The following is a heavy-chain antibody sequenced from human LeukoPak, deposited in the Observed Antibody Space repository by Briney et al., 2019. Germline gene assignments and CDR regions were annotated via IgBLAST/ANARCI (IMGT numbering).Heavy chain of an antibody. CDR2: IYYSGST. Sequence: SETLSLTCTVSDGSISSYYWSWIRQSPGKGLEWIGNIYYSGSTNYNPSLKSRITISVDTSTNQFSLKLSSVTAADTAVYHCTRNYDSSGYTTFGYWGRGTLVTVSS. J-gene: IGHJ4*02. CDR1: DGSISSYY. CDR3: TRNYDSSGYTTFGY. D-gene: IGHD3-22*01. V-gene: IGHV4-59*01.